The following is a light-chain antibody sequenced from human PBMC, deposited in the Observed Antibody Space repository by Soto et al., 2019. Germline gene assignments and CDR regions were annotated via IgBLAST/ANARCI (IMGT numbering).Light chain of an antibody. CDR2: KAS. CDR1: QGISSY. V-gene: IGKV1-8*01. CDR3: QQYNSYLYT. J-gene: IGKJ5*01. Sequence: AIRMTQSPSSLSSSTLDRFTITCRASQGISSYLAWYQQKPGKSPKLLIYKASTLKSGVPSRFSGSGSGTEFTLTISSLQPDDFATYYCQQYNSYLYTFGQGTRLEIK.